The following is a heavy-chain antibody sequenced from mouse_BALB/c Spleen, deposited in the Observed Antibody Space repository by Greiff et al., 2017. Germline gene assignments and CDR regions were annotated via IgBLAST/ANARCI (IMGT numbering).Heavy chain of an antibody. CDR2: INSNGGST. V-gene: IGHV5-6-3*01. CDR1: GFTFSSYG. J-gene: IGHJ3*01. D-gene: IGHD2-2*01. Sequence: DVQLQESGGGLVQPGGSLKLSCAASGFTFSSYGMSWVRQTPDKRLELVATINSNGGSTYYPDSVKGRFTISRDNAKNTLYLQMSSLKSEDTAMYYCARVNYGYDGWFAYWGQGTLVTVSA. CDR3: ARVNYGYDGWFAY.